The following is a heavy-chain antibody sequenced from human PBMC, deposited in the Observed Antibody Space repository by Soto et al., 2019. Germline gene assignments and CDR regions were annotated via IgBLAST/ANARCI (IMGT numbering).Heavy chain of an antibody. Sequence: NPGGSLRLSCVASGFTFSNYAMNWVRQAPGKGLEWVSSISSGSSYIYYADSVKGRFTISRDNAKNSLYLQMNSLRAEDTAVYYCARATSLDYWGQGTLVTVSS. CDR1: GFTFSNYA. CDR3: ARATSLDY. V-gene: IGHV3-21*01. J-gene: IGHJ4*02. CDR2: ISSGSSYI.